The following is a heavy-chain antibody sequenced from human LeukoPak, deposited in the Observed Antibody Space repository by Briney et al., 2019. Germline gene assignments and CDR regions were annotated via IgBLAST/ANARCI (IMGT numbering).Heavy chain of an antibody. V-gene: IGHV3-53*04. J-gene: IGHJ4*02. D-gene: IGHD5-18*01. Sequence: GGSLRLSCAASGFTVSSNYMSWVRQAPGKGLEWVSVIYSGGSTYYADSVKGRFTISRHNSKNTLYLQLNSLRLGDTAVYYCAGGGYSYVWDYWGQGTHVTVSS. CDR3: AGGGYSYVWDY. CDR2: IYSGGST. CDR1: GFTVSSNY.